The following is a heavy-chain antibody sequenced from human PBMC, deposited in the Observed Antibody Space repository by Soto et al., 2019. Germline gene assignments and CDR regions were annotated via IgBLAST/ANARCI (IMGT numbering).Heavy chain of an antibody. J-gene: IGHJ6*02. Sequence: SVKVSCKASGGTFTSYGIGWVRPAPGQGPELMGGIIPIFGTPNYAPKFRGRVTITADESTRTAYMEVTRLRSEDTAVYYCAVRSTYSHYYYAMDVWGQGTTVTVSS. CDR3: AVRSTYSHYYYAMDV. V-gene: IGHV1-69*13. D-gene: IGHD3-3*01. CDR2: IIPIFGTP. CDR1: GGTFTSYG.